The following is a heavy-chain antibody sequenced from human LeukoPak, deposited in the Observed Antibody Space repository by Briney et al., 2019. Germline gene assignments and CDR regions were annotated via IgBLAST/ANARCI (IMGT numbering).Heavy chain of an antibody. Sequence: RASVKVSCKASGYTFTSYDINWVRQASGQGLEWMGWMNPNSGNTGYAQKFQGRVTMTKNTSISTAYMELSSLKSEDTAVYYCARGSYGLPAAMYVWGQGTMVTVSS. V-gene: IGHV1-8*01. CDR1: GYTFTSYD. D-gene: IGHD2-2*01. CDR3: ARGSYGLPAAMYV. CDR2: MNPNSGNT. J-gene: IGHJ3*01.